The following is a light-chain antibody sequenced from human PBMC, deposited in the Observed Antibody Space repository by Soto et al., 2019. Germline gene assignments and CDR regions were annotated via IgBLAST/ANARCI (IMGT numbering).Light chain of an antibody. J-gene: IGKJ4*01. Sequence: TQSPSTLSASVGDRVTITCRASQSVSSYLAWYQQKPGQAPRLLIYERSNRATGIPPRFSGSGSGTDFTLTISSLEPEDFAVYYCQQRSSWPLTFGGGTKVEIK. CDR3: QQRSSWPLT. CDR2: ERS. V-gene: IGKV3-11*01. CDR1: QSVSSY.